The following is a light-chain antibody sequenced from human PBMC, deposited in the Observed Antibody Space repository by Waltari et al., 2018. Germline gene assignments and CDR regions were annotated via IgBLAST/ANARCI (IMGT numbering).Light chain of an antibody. Sequence: QTVVTQEPSLTVSPGGTVTLTCSSSTGAATGYYYPNWFQQKPGQAPRALIYSISNKHSWTPARFSGSLLGGKAALTLSGVQPEDEAEYYCLLYDGPTHQWVFGGGTKLTVL. V-gene: IGLV7-43*01. CDR3: LLYDGPTHQWV. CDR2: SIS. J-gene: IGLJ3*02. CDR1: TGAATGYYY.